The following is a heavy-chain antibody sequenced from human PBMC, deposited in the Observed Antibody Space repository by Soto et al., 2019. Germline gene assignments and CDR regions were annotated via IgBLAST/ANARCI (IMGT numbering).Heavy chain of an antibody. Sequence: QVQLVQSGAEVKKPGSSVKVSCKASGGTFSSYPISWVRQAPGQGLEWMGRIIPILGIANYAQKFQGRVTITADKSTSTAYMELSSLRSEDTAVYYCARGAVDSSGWYVDYWGQGTLVTVSS. V-gene: IGHV1-69*02. D-gene: IGHD6-19*01. CDR2: IIPILGIA. CDR1: GGTFSSYP. CDR3: ARGAVDSSGWYVDY. J-gene: IGHJ4*02.